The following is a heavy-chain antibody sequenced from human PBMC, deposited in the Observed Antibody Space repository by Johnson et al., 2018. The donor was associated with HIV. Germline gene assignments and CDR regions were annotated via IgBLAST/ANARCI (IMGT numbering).Heavy chain of an antibody. CDR1: GFTFSSYG. Sequence: QVQLVESGGGVVHPGKSLRLSCVGSGFTFSSYGMHWVRQAPGEGLDWVAFISRDGGTEYYADSVKGRFAISRDNAKSTLYLQMNSLRTEDTAVYYCAREKWLQLGTFDIWGQGTVVTVSS. D-gene: IGHD5-12*01. CDR3: AREKWLQLGTFDI. J-gene: IGHJ3*02. V-gene: IGHV3-30*19. CDR2: ISRDGGTE.